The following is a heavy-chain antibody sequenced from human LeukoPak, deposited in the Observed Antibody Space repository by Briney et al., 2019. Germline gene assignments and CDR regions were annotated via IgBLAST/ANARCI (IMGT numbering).Heavy chain of an antibody. Sequence: SGGSLRLSCAASGFTFRNAWMSWVRQAPGKGLEWVAVISYDGSNKYYADSVKGRFTISRDNSKNTLYLQMNSLRAEDTAVYYCASLLSDFDYWGQGTLVTVSS. CDR3: ASLLSDFDY. V-gene: IGHV3-30-3*01. CDR1: GFTFRNAW. CDR2: ISYDGSNK. D-gene: IGHD2/OR15-2a*01. J-gene: IGHJ4*02.